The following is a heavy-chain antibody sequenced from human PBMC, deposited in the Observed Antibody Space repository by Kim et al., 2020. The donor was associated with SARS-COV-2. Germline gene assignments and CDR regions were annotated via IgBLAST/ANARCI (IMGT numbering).Heavy chain of an antibody. D-gene: IGHD3-16*01. V-gene: IGHV4-59*13. CDR1: GGSISSYY. Sequence: SQTLSLTCTVSGGSISSYYWSWIRQPPGKGLEWIGYIYYSGSTNYNPSLQSRVTISVDTSQKQFSLKLSSVTAADTAVYYCARERVEGGTWFDSWGQGILVIVSS. CDR3: ARERVEGGTWFDS. J-gene: IGHJ5*01. CDR2: IYYSGST.